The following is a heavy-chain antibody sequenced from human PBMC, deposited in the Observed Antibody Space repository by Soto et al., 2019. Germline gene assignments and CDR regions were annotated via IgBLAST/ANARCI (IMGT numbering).Heavy chain of an antibody. J-gene: IGHJ4*02. V-gene: IGHV3-33*01. CDR1: GFTFSSYG. CDR3: ARGGRWVRGVIPVY. Sequence: QVQLVESGGGVVQPGRSLRLSCAASGFTFSSYGMHWVRQAPGKGLEWVAVIWYDGSNKYYAESVKGRFTISRDNSKNTVYLQMNSLRAEDTAVYYCARGGRWVRGVIPVYWGQGTLVTVSS. CDR2: IWYDGSNK. D-gene: IGHD3-10*01.